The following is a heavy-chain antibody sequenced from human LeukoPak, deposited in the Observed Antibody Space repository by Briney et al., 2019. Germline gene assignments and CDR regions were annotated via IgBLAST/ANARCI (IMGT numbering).Heavy chain of an antibody. J-gene: IGHJ4*02. V-gene: IGHV4-34*01. CDR3: ARGSSIAARGFDY. Sequence: SETLSLTCAVYGGSFSGYYWSWIRQPPGKGLEWIGEINHSGSTNYNPSLKSRVTISVDTSKNQFSLKLSSETAADTAVYYCARGSSIAARGFDYWGQGTLVTVSS. D-gene: IGHD6-6*01. CDR1: GGSFSGYY. CDR2: INHSGST.